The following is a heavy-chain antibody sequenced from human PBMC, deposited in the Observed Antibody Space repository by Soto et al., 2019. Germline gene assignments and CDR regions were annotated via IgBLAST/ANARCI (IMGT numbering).Heavy chain of an antibody. D-gene: IGHD3-16*01. Sequence: QVQLVQSGAELKKPGSSVRVSCKVSGGSFSDYAISWVRQAPGQGLEWVGGIIPMLGTPNYAPELQGRVTITADASARTVYMELGGLRSEDTAVYYCARAPKKCCGLGVDAWGQWNKVIVSS. CDR1: GGSFSDYA. J-gene: IGHJ6*01. CDR3: ARAPKKCCGLGVDA. CDR2: IIPMLGTP. V-gene: IGHV1-69*01.